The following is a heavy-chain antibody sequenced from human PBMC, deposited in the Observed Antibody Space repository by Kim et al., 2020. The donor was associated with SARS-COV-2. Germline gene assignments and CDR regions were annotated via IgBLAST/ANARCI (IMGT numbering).Heavy chain of an antibody. J-gene: IGHJ4*02. CDR1: GFTFSSYS. CDR3: ARDGGVYSSSWFDY. CDR2: ISSSSSYI. D-gene: IGHD6-13*01. Sequence: GGSLRLSCAASGFTFSSYSMNWVRQAPGKGLEWVSSISSSSSYIYYADSVKGRFTISRDNAKNSLYLQMNSLRAEDTAVYYCARDGGVYSSSWFDYWGQGTLVTVSS. V-gene: IGHV3-21*01.